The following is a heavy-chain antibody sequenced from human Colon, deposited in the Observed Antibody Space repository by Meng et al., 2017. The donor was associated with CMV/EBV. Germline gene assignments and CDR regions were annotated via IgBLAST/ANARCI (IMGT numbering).Heavy chain of an antibody. D-gene: IGHD1-1*01. CDR1: GFTLSDYY. V-gene: IGHV3-11*04. Sequence: GFTLSDYYMSWIRQAPGKGLEWVSYISSSGSTIYYADSVKGRFTISRDNTKNSLYLQMNSLRAEDTAVYYCARDASNWNSPYYFDYWGQGTLVTVSS. CDR3: ARDASNWNSPYYFDY. CDR2: ISSSGSTI. J-gene: IGHJ4*02.